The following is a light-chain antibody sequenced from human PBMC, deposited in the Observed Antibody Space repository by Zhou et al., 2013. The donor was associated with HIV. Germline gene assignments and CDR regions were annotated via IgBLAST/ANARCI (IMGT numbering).Light chain of an antibody. CDR1: KSIGGN. CDR2: GAS. CDR3: QQYGTSPLT. Sequence: EILMTQSPATLSVSPGERATLSCRASKSIGGNLAWYQQKPGQAPRLLIYGASTRAAGIPDRFSGSGSGTDFTLTISRLEPEDFAVYYCQQYGTSPLTFGGGPRWRSN. V-gene: IGKV3-20*01. J-gene: IGKJ4*01.